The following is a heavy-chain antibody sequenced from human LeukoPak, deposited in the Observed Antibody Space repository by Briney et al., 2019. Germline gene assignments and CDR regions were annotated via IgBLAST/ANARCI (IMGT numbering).Heavy chain of an antibody. D-gene: IGHD2-2*01. CDR3: ARGEVPAAIPSPQNQYNWFDP. Sequence: DTLFLTWSDYGGSCSGYDRSWSRQPPGKGLEWIGEINHSGSTNYNPSLKSRVTISVDTSKNQFSLKLSSVTAADTAVYYCARGEVPAAIPSPQNQYNWFDPWGQGTLVTVSS. CDR2: INHSGST. J-gene: IGHJ5*02. V-gene: IGHV4-34*01. CDR1: GGSCSGYD.